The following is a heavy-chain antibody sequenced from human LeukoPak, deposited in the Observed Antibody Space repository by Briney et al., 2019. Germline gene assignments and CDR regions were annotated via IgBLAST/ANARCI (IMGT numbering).Heavy chain of an antibody. D-gene: IGHD3-3*01. CDR1: GYTFTSYY. J-gene: IGHJ4*02. V-gene: IGHV1-2*02. CDR3: GRGTQTIFGVIDY. CDR2: IHPNNGGT. Sequence: SVKVSCKTSGYTFTSYYMHWVRQAPGQGLGGMGWIHPNNGGTIYARSFQGRVTMNSDTSISKDYVELKRLRSDDRDMYFCGRGTQTIFGVIDYWGQGTLVTVSS.